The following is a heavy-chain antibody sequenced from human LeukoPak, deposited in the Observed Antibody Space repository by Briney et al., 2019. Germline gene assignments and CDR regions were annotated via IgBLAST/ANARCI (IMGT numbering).Heavy chain of an antibody. CDR2: IKQDGSEK. V-gene: IGHV3-7*01. D-gene: IGHD3-10*01. Sequence: GGSLRLSCAVSGFTFTSYWMSWVRQAPGKGLEWVANIKQDGSEKYYVDSVKGRFTISRDNAKNSLYLQMNSLRAEDTAVYYCARILPTIWFGEAGFFDYWGQGTLVTVSS. J-gene: IGHJ4*02. CDR3: ARILPTIWFGEAGFFDY. CDR1: GFTFTSYW.